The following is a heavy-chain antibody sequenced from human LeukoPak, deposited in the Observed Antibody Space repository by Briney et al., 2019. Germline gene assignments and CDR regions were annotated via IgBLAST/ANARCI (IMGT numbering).Heavy chain of an antibody. Sequence: PGGSLRLFCTASGFALDEHGMSWVRQVPAKGLEWVSGINWRGGSTGYAEPLRGRFTISRDNAKNSLYLQMDSLRAEDTALYYCARAPITSPFYFDYWGQGTLVTVSS. V-gene: IGHV3-20*04. J-gene: IGHJ4*02. CDR3: ARAPITSPFYFDY. CDR1: GFALDEHG. CDR2: INWRGGST. D-gene: IGHD2-2*01.